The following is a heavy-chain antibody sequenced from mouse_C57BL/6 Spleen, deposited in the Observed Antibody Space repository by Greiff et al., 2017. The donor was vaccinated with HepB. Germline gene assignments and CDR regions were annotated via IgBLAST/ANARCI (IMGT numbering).Heavy chain of an antibody. CDR3: TRSGNSAYFDY. CDR1: GYTFTDYE. Sequence: LQESGAELVRPGASVTLSCKASGYTFTDYEMHWVKQTPVHGLEWIGAIDPETGGTAYNQKFKGKAILTADKSSSTAYMELRSLTSEDSAVYYCTRSGNSAYFDYWGQGTTLTVSS. J-gene: IGHJ2*01. CDR2: IDPETGGT. D-gene: IGHD2-12*01. V-gene: IGHV1-15*01.